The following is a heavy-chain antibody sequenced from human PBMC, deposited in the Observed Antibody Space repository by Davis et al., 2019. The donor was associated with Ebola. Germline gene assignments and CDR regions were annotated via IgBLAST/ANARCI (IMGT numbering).Heavy chain of an antibody. V-gene: IGHV3-30-3*01. CDR1: GFTFSSYA. CDR2: ISYDGSNK. CDR3: AREPALPAAPSTWYYYYMDV. D-gene: IGHD2-2*01. Sequence: GESLKISCAASGFTFSSYAMHWVRQAPGKGLEWVAVISYDGSNKYYADSVKGRFTISRDNSKNTLYLQMNSLRAEDTAVYYCAREPALPAAPSTWYYYYMDVWGKGTTVTVSS. J-gene: IGHJ6*03.